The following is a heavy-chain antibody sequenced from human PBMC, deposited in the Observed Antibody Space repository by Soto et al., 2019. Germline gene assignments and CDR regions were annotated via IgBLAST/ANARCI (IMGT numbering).Heavy chain of an antibody. CDR1: GGSVSSCDYY. J-gene: IGHJ4*02. Sequence: SETLSLTCTVSGGSVSSCDYYWSWIRQPPVKGLEWIAYVYYTGGSYYNPSLKSRATISIDTSKNQFSLKMNSVTAADTAVYYCARDYRSGYDNWGQG. CDR3: ARDYRSGYDN. D-gene: IGHD6-19*01. CDR2: VYYTGGS. V-gene: IGHV4-30-4*01.